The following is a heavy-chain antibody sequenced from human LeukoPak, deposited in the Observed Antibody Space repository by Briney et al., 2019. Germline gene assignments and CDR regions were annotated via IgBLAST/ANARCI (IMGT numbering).Heavy chain of an antibody. J-gene: IGHJ4*02. Sequence: PGGSLRLACAASGFTFSSYSMNWVRQAPGRGLEWVSYISSSSSTIYYADSVKGRFTISRDNAKNSLYLQMNSLRAEDTAVYYCARDAHPVWGQGTLVTVSS. V-gene: IGHV3-48*01. CDR2: ISSSSSTI. CDR3: ARDAHPV. CDR1: GFTFSSYS.